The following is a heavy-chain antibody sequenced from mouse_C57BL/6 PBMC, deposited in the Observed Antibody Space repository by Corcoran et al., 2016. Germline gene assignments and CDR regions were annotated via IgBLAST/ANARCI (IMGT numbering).Heavy chain of an antibody. D-gene: IGHD2-5*01. CDR1: GYTFTTYG. J-gene: IGHJ3*01. CDR3: ARGDSNRFAY. CDR2: INTYSGVP. Sequence: QIQLVQSGPELKKPGETVKISCKASGYTFTTYGMSWVKQGPGKGLKWMGWINTYSGVPTYADDFKGRFAFSLETSASTAYLQINNLKNEDTATYFCARGDSNRFAYWGQGTLVTVSA. V-gene: IGHV9-3*01.